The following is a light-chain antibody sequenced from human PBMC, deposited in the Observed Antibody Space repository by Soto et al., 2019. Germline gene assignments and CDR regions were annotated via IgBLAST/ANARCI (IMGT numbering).Light chain of an antibody. J-gene: IGKJ1*01. CDR2: GAS. V-gene: IGKV3-15*01. CDR1: QSIGSN. Sequence: EIEMTQSPVTLSVSPGERATLSCRASQSIGSNLAWYQHKTGQTPRLLIYGASTRATGIPARFSGSGSGTEFTLTISSLQSEDFTVYYCQQYNNWPPWTFGQGTKVESK. CDR3: QQYNNWPPWT.